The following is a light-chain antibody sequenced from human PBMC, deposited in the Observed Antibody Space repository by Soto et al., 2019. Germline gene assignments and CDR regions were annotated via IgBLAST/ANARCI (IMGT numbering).Light chain of an antibody. Sequence: QSALTQPPSASGSPGQAVTISCTGTSRDIGGYDFVSWYQVRPGEAPQLIIYNVNGRPSGVPRRFSGSKSGNTASLTVSGLLAEDEADYYCNSYTRSRSYVFGTGTKVTVL. CDR1: SRDIGGYDF. J-gene: IGLJ1*01. V-gene: IGLV2-8*01. CDR3: NSYTRSRSYV. CDR2: NVN.